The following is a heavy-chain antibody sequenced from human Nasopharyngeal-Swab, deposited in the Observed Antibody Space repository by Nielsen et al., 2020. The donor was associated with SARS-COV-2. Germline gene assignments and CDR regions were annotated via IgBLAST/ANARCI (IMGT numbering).Heavy chain of an antibody. CDR3: ARHSLGMDV. D-gene: IGHD3-3*02. CDR1: GFTFSSYG. CDR2: IWYDGSNK. Sequence: GGSLRLSCAASGFTFSSYGMHWVRQAPGKGLEWVAVIWYDGSNKYYADSVKGRFTISRDNSKNTLYLQMNSLRGEDTAVYYCARHSLGMDVWGQGTTVTVSS. J-gene: IGHJ6*02. V-gene: IGHV3-33*08.